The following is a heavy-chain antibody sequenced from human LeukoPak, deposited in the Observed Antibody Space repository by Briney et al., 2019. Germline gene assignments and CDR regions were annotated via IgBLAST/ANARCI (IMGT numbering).Heavy chain of an antibody. Sequence: ETSLRLSCAASGFTFSSYAMHWVRQAPGKGLEWVAVISYDRSLKYYADSVRGRFTISSDNSKNTLYLQKNSLRVEDTAVYYCARDPTAVANLPQYYLDYWGQGILVTVSS. D-gene: IGHD4-23*01. J-gene: IGHJ4*02. CDR2: ISYDRSLK. CDR3: ARDPTAVANLPQYYLDY. CDR1: GFTFSSYA. V-gene: IGHV3-30*04.